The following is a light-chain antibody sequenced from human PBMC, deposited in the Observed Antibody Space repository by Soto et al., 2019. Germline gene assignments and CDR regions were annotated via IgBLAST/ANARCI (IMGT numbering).Light chain of an antibody. CDR3: SSYASSSTYV. CDR1: SSDVGGYNY. J-gene: IGLJ1*01. CDR2: DVS. Sequence: QSVLTQPASVSGSPGQSITLSCTGTSSDVGGYNYVSWYQQHPGKAPKLMIYDVSNRPSGVSNRFSGSKSGNSASLTISGLQAEEEADSYCSSYASSSTYVFGTG. V-gene: IGLV2-14*01.